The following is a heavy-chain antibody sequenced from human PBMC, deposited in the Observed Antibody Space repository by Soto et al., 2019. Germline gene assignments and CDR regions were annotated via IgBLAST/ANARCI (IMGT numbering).Heavy chain of an antibody. CDR3: AGSGMKGYCSSTSCKWDYYGMDV. CDR1: GYSFTSYW. V-gene: IGHV5-51*01. J-gene: IGHJ6*02. D-gene: IGHD2-2*01. Sequence: GESLKISCKGSGYSFTSYWIGWVRQMPGKGLEWMGIIYPGDSDTRYSPSFQGQVTISADKSISTAYLQWSSLKASDTAMYYCAGSGMKGYCSSTSCKWDYYGMDVWGQGTTVTVSS. CDR2: IYPGDSDT.